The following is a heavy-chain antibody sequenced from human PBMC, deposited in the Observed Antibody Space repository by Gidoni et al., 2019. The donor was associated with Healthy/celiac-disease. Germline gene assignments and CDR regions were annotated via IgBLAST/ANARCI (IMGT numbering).Heavy chain of an antibody. V-gene: IGHV3-21*01. CDR2: ISSSSSYI. CDR3: ARGYCSGGSCYSWWFDP. D-gene: IGHD2-15*01. CDR1: GFTFSSYS. J-gene: IGHJ5*02. Sequence: EVQLVESGGGLVKPGGSLRLSGAASGFTFSSYSMNWVRQAPGKGLEWVSSISSSSSYIYYADSVKGRFTISRDNAKNSLYLQMNSLRAEDTAVYYCARGYCSGGSCYSWWFDPWGQGTLVTVSS.